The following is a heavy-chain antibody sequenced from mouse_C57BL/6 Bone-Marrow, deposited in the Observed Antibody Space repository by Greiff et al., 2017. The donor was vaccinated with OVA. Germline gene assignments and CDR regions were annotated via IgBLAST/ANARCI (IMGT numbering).Heavy chain of an antibody. J-gene: IGHJ4*01. CDR1: GYTFTDYN. D-gene: IGHD1-3*01. V-gene: IGHV1-18*01. CDR3: ARRKINSYYAMDY. Sequence: EVQLQQSGPELVKPGASVKIPCKASGYTFTDYNMDWVKQSHGKSLEWIGDINPNNGGTIYNQKFKGKATLTVEKSSSTAYMELRRLTSEDTAVYYCARRKINSYYAMDYWGQGTSVTVSS. CDR2: INPNNGGT.